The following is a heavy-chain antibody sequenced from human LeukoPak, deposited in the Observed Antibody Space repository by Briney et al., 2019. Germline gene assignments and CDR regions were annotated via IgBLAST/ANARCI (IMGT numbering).Heavy chain of an antibody. CDR1: GGTFSSYA. CDR3: ARTYSYGYKPFDY. CDR2: IIPILGIA. V-gene: IGHV1-69*10. Sequence: SVKVSCKASGGTFSSYAISWVRQAPGQGLEWMGWIIPILGIANYAQKFQGRVTITADKSTSTAYMELSSLRSEDTAVYYCARTYSYGYKPFDYWGQGTLVTVSS. D-gene: IGHD5-18*01. J-gene: IGHJ4*02.